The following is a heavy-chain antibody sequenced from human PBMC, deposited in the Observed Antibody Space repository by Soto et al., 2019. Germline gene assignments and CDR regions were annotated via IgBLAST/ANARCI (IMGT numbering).Heavy chain of an antibody. CDR1: GYIFTSYN. D-gene: IGHD4-4*01. Sequence: QVQLVQSGAEVKKPGASVKVSCKASGYIFTSYNINWVRQAAGHGLEWMGWVNPDSGHTVYAQKFQGRVTMTRDTSIGTAHMELRSLTPEDTAVYYCARSAPFSNAAREYLSYMDVWGKGASVTVSS. CDR3: ARSAPFSNAAREYLSYMDV. V-gene: IGHV1-8*02. CDR2: VNPDSGHT. J-gene: IGHJ6*03.